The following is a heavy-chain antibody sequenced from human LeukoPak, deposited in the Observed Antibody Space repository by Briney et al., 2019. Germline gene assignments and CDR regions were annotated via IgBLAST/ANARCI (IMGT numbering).Heavy chain of an antibody. CDR1: GYTFAGYY. V-gene: IGHV1-2*02. D-gene: IGHD6-13*01. CDR2: INPNSGGT. J-gene: IGHJ4*02. CDR3: ARASGVAAEYYFDY. Sequence: ASVKVSCKASGYTFAGYYMHWVRQAPGQGLEWMGWINPNSGGTNYARKFQGRVTMTRDTSISTAYMELSRLRSDDTAVYYCARASGVAAEYYFDYWGQGTLVTVSS.